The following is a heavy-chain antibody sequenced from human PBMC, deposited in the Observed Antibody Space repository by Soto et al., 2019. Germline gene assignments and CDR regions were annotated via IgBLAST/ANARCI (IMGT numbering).Heavy chain of an antibody. CDR3: ARVAEGSYYYYYMDF. CDR2: ISAYNGNT. J-gene: IGHJ6*03. V-gene: IGHV1-18*01. Sequence: ASVKVSCKASGYTFTSYGISWVRQAPGQGLEWMGWISAYNGNTNYAQKLQGRVTMTTDTSTSTAYMELRSLRSDDTAVYYCARVAEGSYYYYYMDFWGKGTTVTVSS. D-gene: IGHD6-19*01. CDR1: GYTFTSYG.